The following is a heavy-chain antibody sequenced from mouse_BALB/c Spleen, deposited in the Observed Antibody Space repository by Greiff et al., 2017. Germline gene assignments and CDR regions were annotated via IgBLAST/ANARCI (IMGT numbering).Heavy chain of an antibody. J-gene: IGHJ3*01. V-gene: IGHV1S127*01. CDR3: TRDAY. CDR1: GYTFTSYW. Sequence: QVQLQQSGAELVKPGASVKMSCKASGYTFTSYWMHWVKQRPGQGLEWIGVIDPSDSYTSYNQKFKGKATLTVDTSSSTAYMQLSSLTSEDSAVYYCTRDAYWGQGTLVTVSA. CDR2: IDPSDSYT.